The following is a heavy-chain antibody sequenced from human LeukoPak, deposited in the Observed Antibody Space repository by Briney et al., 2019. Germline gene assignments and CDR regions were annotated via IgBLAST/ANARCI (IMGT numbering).Heavy chain of an antibody. CDR1: GYTFTSYG. CDR2: ISAYNGNT. V-gene: IGHV1-18*01. J-gene: IGHJ5*02. CDR3: ASNIVDDYGDYSNWFDP. D-gene: IGHD4-17*01. Sequence: GASVKVSCKASGYTFTSYGISWVRQAPGQGLEWMGWISAYNGNTNYAQKLQGRVTMTTDTSTSTAYMELRSLRSDDTAVYYCASNIVDDYGDYSNWFDPWGQGTLVTVSS.